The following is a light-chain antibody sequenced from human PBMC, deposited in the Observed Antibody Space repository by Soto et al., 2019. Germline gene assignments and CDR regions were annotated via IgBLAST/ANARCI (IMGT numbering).Light chain of an antibody. CDR3: CSYSTSTIPG. Sequence: QSVLTQPASVSGSPGQSITISCTGTSTDVGGYGYVSWYQQHPGKAPKLMIYDVSNRPSGISYRFSGSKSGNTASLTISGLQAEDEADYFCCSYSTSTIPGFGTGTKVTVL. V-gene: IGLV2-14*03. CDR2: DVS. J-gene: IGLJ1*01. CDR1: STDVGGYGY.